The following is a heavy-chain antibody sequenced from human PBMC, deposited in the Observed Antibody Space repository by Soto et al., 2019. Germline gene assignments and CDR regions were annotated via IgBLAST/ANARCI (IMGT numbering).Heavy chain of an antibody. CDR2: IIPIFGTA. V-gene: IGHV1-69*13. Sequence: SVKVSCKASGYTFTSYDINWVRQATGQGLEWMGGIIPIFGTANYAQKFQGRVTITADESTSTAYMELSSLRSEDTAVYYCARDYSSGIVGAPNWFDPRGQRTLVTVSS. CDR3: ARDYSSGIVGAPNWFDP. CDR1: GYTFTSYD. D-gene: IGHD3-10*01. J-gene: IGHJ5*02.